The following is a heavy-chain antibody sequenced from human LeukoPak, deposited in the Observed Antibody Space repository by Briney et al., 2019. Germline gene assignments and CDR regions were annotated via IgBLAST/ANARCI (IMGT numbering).Heavy chain of an antibody. CDR3: ARGLLERRDYYYYGMGV. J-gene: IGHJ6*04. Sequence: PSETLSLTCAVYGGSFSGYYWSWIRQPPGKGLEWIGEINHSGSTNYNPSLKSRVTISVDTSKNQFSLKLSSVTAADTAVYYCARGLLERRDYYYYGMGVWGKGTTVTVSS. CDR1: GGSFSGYY. D-gene: IGHD1-1*01. V-gene: IGHV4-34*01. CDR2: INHSGST.